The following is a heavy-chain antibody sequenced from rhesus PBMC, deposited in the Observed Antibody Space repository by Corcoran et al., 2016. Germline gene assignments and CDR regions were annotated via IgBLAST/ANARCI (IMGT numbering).Heavy chain of an antibody. V-gene: IGHV1-1*01. CDR3: TREGAAATFGFDY. J-gene: IGHJ4*01. CDR1: GYTFTNYY. CDR2: ISPYNGNK. Sequence: QVQLVQSGAEIKQPGASVKLSCKASGYTFTNYYMQWVRQAPGQGLEWKGLISPYNGNKGFEQNFQGRVTITTDTSTTTGYMELSSLRSEDTAVYYCTREGAAATFGFDYWGQGVQVTVSS. D-gene: IGHD6-43*01.